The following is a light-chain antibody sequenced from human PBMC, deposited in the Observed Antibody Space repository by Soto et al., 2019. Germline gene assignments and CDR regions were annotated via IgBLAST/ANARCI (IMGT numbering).Light chain of an antibody. Sequence: QSALTRPASVSGSPGQSITISCTGTSSDVGGYRFVSWYQQHPGKAPKLIIYDVSNRPSGVSNRFSGSKSGNTASLTISGLQAEDEADYYCSSYTSNSTYVFGTGTKVTVL. J-gene: IGLJ1*01. CDR1: SSDVGGYRF. CDR2: DVS. CDR3: SSYTSNSTYV. V-gene: IGLV2-14*03.